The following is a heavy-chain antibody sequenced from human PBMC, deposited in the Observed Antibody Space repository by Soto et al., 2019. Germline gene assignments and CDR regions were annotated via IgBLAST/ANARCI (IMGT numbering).Heavy chain of an antibody. V-gene: IGHV1-18*01. CDR3: ARDRRPYYYGSGAKDY. CDR1: GYTFTNYG. Sequence: ASVKVSCKASGYTFTNYGLSWVRQAPGQGLEWMGWISAHSGDTNYAQRLQGRVTMTTDTSTTTAYMELRNLRSDDTAVYYCARDRRPYYYGSGAKDYWGQGTLVTVSS. D-gene: IGHD3-10*01. CDR2: ISAHSGDT. J-gene: IGHJ4*02.